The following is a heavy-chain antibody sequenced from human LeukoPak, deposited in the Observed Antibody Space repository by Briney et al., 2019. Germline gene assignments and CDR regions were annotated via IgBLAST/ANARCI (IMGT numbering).Heavy chain of an antibody. Sequence: ASVKVSCKASGYTFTSYDINWVRQAPGQGLEWMGWMNPNSGNTGYAQKFQGRVTMTRNTSISTAYMELSSLRSEDTAVYYCARTTGVGYCSGGSCYSNWFDPWGQGTLVTVSS. CDR3: ARTTGVGYCSGGSCYSNWFDP. V-gene: IGHV1-8*01. CDR2: MNPNSGNT. J-gene: IGHJ5*02. D-gene: IGHD2-15*01. CDR1: GYTFTSYD.